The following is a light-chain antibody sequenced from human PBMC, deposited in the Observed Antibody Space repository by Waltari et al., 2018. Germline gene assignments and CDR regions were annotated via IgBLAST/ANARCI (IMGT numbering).Light chain of an antibody. CDR3: SSRDISGDVV. V-gene: IGLV3-19*01. Sequence: SSELTQDPAVSVALGQTVRITCHGDILRTFYATWCRQKPGQAPELVRYGKNNRPSGIPDRFSASSSGTTTSLTITGAQAEDEADYYCSSRDISGDVVFGGGTELTVL. J-gene: IGLJ2*01. CDR1: ILRTFY. CDR2: GKN.